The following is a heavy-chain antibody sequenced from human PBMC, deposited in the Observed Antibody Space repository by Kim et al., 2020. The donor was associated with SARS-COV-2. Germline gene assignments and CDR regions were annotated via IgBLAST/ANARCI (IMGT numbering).Heavy chain of an antibody. V-gene: IGHV3-48*02. CDR1: GFTFSSYS. Sequence: GGSLRLSCAASGFTFSSYSMNWVRQAPGKGLEWVSYISSSSSTIYYADSVKGRFTISRDNAKNSLYLQMNSLRDEDTAVYYCARDRKRFGELFVDYWGQGTLVTVSS. CDR2: ISSSSSTI. CDR3: ARDRKRFGELFVDY. D-gene: IGHD3-10*01. J-gene: IGHJ4*02.